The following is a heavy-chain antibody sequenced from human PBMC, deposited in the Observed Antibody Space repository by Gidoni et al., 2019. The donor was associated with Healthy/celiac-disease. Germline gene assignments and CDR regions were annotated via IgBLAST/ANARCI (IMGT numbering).Heavy chain of an antibody. CDR1: GFTFSAHY. CDR3: ARVGPYCGGDCYSDAFDI. D-gene: IGHD2-21*02. Sequence: EVQLVESGGGLVQPGGSLRLSCAASGFTFSAHYMDWVRQAPGKGLEWVGRTRNKANSYTTEYAASVKGRFTISRDDSKNSLYLQMNSLKTEDTAVYYCARVGPYCGGDCYSDAFDIWGQGTMVTVSS. V-gene: IGHV3-72*01. J-gene: IGHJ3*02. CDR2: TRNKANSYTT.